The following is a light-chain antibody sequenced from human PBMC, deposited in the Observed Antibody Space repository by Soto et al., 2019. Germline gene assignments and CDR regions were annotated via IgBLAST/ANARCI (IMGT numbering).Light chain of an antibody. CDR1: QSISSY. CDR3: QQYYSYPLT. J-gene: IGKJ4*01. Sequence: DIPMTQSPSTLSASVGDRVTITCRASQSISSYLAWYQQKPGIAPKVLIYKASSLESEVPSRFSGSGSGTEFTLTISSLQPDDFATYYCQQYYSYPLTFGGGTKVEIK. CDR2: KAS. V-gene: IGKV1-5*03.